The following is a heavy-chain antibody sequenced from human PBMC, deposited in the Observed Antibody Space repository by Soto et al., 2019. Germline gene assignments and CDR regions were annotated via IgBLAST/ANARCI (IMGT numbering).Heavy chain of an antibody. CDR1: GFTFSNAW. J-gene: IGHJ4*02. CDR2: IKSKTDGGTT. D-gene: IGHD2-15*01. CDR3: TTDPGSGGPERGIDY. V-gene: IGHV3-15*01. Sequence: PGGSLRLSCAASGFTFSNAWMSWVRQAPGKGLEWVGRIKSKTDGGTTDYAAPVKGRFTISRDDSKNTLYLQMNSLKTEDTAVYYCTTDPGSGGPERGIDYWGQGTLVTVSS.